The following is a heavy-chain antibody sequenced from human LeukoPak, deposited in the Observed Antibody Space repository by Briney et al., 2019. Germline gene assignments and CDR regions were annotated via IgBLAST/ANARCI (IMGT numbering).Heavy chain of an antibody. Sequence: SETLSLTCTVSGGSISSYYWSWIRQPPGKGLEWIGYIYYSGSTNYNPSLKSRVTISVDTSKNQFSLKLSSVTAADTAVYYCARGQRDGYNLGVRYWGQGTLVTVSS. CDR3: ARGQRDGYNLGVRY. J-gene: IGHJ4*02. CDR2: IYYSGST. V-gene: IGHV4-59*01. D-gene: IGHD5-24*01. CDR1: GGSISSYY.